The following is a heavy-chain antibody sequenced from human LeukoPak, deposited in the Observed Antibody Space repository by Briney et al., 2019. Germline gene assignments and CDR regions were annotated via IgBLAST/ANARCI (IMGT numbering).Heavy chain of an antibody. Sequence: ESSETLSLTCTVSGDSISSGDYYWSWIRQPAGKGLEWIVRISSSGSTNYNPSLKSRVTISVDTSKNQFSLKLSSVTAADTAVYFCARGPYSYDSSGAFDIWGQGTMVTVSS. CDR2: ISSSGST. D-gene: IGHD3-22*01. CDR3: ARGPYSYDSSGAFDI. CDR1: GDSISSGDYY. V-gene: IGHV4-61*02. J-gene: IGHJ3*02.